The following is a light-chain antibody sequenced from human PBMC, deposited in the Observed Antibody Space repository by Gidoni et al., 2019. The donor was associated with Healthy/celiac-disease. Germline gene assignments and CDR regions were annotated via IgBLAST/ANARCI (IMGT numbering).Light chain of an antibody. CDR2: GAS. Sequence: EVVLTQSPGTLSLSPGERATLSGRASQSVSSSYLAWYQQKPGQAPRLLIYGASSRATGIPDRFSGSGSGTDFTLTISRLEPEDFAVYYCQQYGSSPLTFGGETKVEIK. J-gene: IGKJ4*01. CDR3: QQYGSSPLT. CDR1: QSVSSSY. V-gene: IGKV3-20*01.